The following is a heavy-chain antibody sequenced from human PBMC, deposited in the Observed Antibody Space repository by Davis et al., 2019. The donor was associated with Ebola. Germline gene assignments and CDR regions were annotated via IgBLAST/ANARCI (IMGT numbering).Heavy chain of an antibody. V-gene: IGHV1-3*01. CDR1: GYTFTSYA. D-gene: IGHD6-6*01. J-gene: IGHJ5*02. CDR3: ARGFAARGINWFDP. CDR2: INAGNGNT. Sequence: ASVKVSCKASGYTFTSYAMHWVRQAPGQRLEWMGWINAGNGNTKYSQKFQGRVTITRDTSASTAYMELSSLRSEDTAVYYCARGFAARGINWFDPWGQGTLVTVSS.